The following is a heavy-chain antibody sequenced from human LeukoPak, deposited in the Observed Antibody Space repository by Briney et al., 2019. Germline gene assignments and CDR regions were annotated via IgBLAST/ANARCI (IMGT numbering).Heavy chain of an antibody. CDR2: IWYDGSNK. CDR1: GFTFSSYG. Sequence: PGGSLRLSCAASGFTFSSYGMHWVRQAPGKGLEWVAVIWYDGSNKYYADSVKGRFTISRDNSKNTLYLQMNSLKAEDTAVYYCAKEDGYGGAFDIWGQGTMVTVSS. D-gene: IGHD5-24*01. CDR3: AKEDGYGGAFDI. V-gene: IGHV3-33*06. J-gene: IGHJ3*02.